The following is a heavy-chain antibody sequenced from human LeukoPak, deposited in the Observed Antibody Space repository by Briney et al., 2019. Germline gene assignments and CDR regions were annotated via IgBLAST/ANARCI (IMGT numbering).Heavy chain of an antibody. D-gene: IGHD3-22*01. Sequence: ASVKVSCKASGYTFSSYDINWVRQATGQGLEWMGWMNPNSGNTGYAQKFQGRVTMTRNCAITTAYMELSSLRSEDTAVYYCTRAPYYYDSSGLTSYYFDYWGQGTLVTVSS. V-gene: IGHV1-8*01. CDR1: GYTFSSYD. CDR2: MNPNSGNT. CDR3: TRAPYYYDSSGLTSYYFDY. J-gene: IGHJ4*02.